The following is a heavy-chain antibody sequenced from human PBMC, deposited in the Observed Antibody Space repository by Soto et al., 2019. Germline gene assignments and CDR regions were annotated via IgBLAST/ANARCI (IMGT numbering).Heavy chain of an antibody. CDR2: IGGCGSGA. D-gene: IGHD3-10*01. CDR1: GFTFKNYA. Sequence: EVQLLESGGGLVQPGGSLRLSCAASGFTFKNYAMTWVRQAPGKAMEWVSSIGGCGSGAYYADYVKGRFTISKDDSKNTLYLQMSGLRVDDTALYYCAKDAVPYNGEWDWFDLWGQGTLVTFAS. V-gene: IGHV3-23*01. J-gene: IGHJ5*02. CDR3: AKDAVPYNGEWDWFDL.